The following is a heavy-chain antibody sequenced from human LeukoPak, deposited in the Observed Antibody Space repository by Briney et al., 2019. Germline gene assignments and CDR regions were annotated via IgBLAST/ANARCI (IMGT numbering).Heavy chain of an antibody. J-gene: IGHJ2*01. V-gene: IGHV3-7*04. CDR3: ARVHWYFDY. CDR1: GFTFSKYG. Sequence: GGSLRLSCAASGFTFSKYGMHWVRQAPGKGLEWVGHIKEDGSQIDYVDSVKGRFTISRDNARNSLYLQLSSLRADDTAMYYCARVHWYFDYWGRGTLVIVSS. CDR2: IKEDGSQI.